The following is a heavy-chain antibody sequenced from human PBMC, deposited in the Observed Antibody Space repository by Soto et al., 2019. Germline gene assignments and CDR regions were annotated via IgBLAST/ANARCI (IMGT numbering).Heavy chain of an antibody. V-gene: IGHV1-18*01. Sequence: ASVKVSCKASGYTFTSYGISWVRQAPGQGLEWMGWISAYNGNTNYAQKLQGRVTMTTDTSTSTAYMELSSLRSEDTAVYYCARPTDGSGNGYYYGMDVWAKGPRSPSP. CDR2: ISAYNGNT. CDR3: ARPTDGSGNGYYYGMDV. CDR1: GYTFTSYG. J-gene: IGHJ6*02. D-gene: IGHD3-10*01.